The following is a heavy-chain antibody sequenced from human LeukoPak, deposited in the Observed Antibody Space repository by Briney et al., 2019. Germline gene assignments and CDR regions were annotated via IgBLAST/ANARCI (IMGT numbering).Heavy chain of an antibody. V-gene: IGHV4-38-2*02. Sequence: ETLPLTCPLSSYSITTAYYWGWIRQSPATGLELIGRMYRSGSAFYNPSLTARVSISLDTSKNQFSLTLTSETAADTALYSCARAVAINRTRGFYFDYWNQGTLVTVSS. J-gene: IGHJ4*02. D-gene: IGHD1-20*01. CDR1: SYSITTAYY. CDR3: ARAVAINRTRGFYFDY. CDR2: MYRSGSA.